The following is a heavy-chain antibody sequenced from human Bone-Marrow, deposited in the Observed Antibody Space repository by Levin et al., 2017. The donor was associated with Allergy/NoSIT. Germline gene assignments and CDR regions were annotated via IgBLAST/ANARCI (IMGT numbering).Heavy chain of an antibody. CDR3: ASLRPGNYYYYGFDV. V-gene: IGHV4-59*01. J-gene: IGHJ6*02. CDR1: GGSLSSSS. Sequence: SQTLSLTCTVSGGSLSSSSWSWIRPLPGRGLEWVGYIYNSGTTNYNSALMSRLTMSLDTSNNQFSLKLRSVTTADTAIYYCASLRPGNYYYYGFDVWGQGATVTVSS. D-gene: IGHD4-17*01. CDR2: IYNSGTT.